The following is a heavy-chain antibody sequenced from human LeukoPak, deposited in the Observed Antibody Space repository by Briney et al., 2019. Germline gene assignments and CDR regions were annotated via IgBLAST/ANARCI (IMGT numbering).Heavy chain of an antibody. CDR2: INPNSGGT. CDR1: GYTFTGYY. CDR3: ARAGGSSSWYGHYYYFHVDV. Sequence: GASVKLSCKASGYTFTGYYMHWVRQAPGQGLEWMGWINPNSGGTNYAQKFQGRVTMTRDTSISTAYMELSRLRSDDTAVYYCARAGGSSSWYGHYYYFHVDVWGKGTTVTVSS. V-gene: IGHV1-2*02. D-gene: IGHD6-13*01. J-gene: IGHJ6*03.